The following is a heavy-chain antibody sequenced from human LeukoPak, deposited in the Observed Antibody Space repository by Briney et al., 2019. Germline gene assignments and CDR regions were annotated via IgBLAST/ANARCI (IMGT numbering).Heavy chain of an antibody. Sequence: PGGSLRLSCAASGFTFSIYAMSWVRQAPGKGLEWVSDISGNGGSTYYADSVKGRFTISRDNSKITLFLQMNSLRAEDTAVHYCARNTGQTSGYSYGFNYWGQGTLVTVSS. CDR2: ISGNGGST. CDR3: ARNTGQTSGYSYGFNY. J-gene: IGHJ4*02. D-gene: IGHD5-18*01. CDR1: GFTFSIYA. V-gene: IGHV3-23*01.